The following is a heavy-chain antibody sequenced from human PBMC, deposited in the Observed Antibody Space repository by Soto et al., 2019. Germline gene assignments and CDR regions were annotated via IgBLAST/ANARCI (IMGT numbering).Heavy chain of an antibody. CDR3: ARRYSSSWSGFDP. J-gene: IGHJ5*02. D-gene: IGHD6-13*01. CDR1: GVTFSSYW. V-gene: IGHV3-7*01. CDR2: IKQDGGEK. Sequence: GGSLRLSCAASGVTFSSYWMSWVRQAPGKGLEWVANIKQDGGEKYYVDSVKGRFTISRDNAKNSLYLQTNSLRVEDTALYYCARRYSSSWSGFDPWGQGTLVTVSS.